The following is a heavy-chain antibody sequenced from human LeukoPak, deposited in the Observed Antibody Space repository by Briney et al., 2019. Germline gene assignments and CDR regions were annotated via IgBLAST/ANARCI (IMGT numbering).Heavy chain of an antibody. CDR3: AKILGSGVWYGFDI. CDR2: IYTTGRI. V-gene: IGHV4-4*09. J-gene: IGHJ3*02. D-gene: IGHD2-21*01. Sequence: SETLSLTCSVSGGPIGGDYWSWIRQPPGKALEWIGYIYTTGRINYNPSLKSRVTISVDTSKNQFSLKLNSVTAADTAVYYCAKILGSGVWYGFDIWGQGTMVTVSS. CDR1: GGPIGGDY.